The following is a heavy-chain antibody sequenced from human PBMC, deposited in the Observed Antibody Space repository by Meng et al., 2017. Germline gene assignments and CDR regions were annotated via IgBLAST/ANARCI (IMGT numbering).Heavy chain of an antibody. CDR3: ARVVAATTLFLDY. Sequence: VQCQESGPGLVKLSGTLSLTCAVSGGSNSRSNGWSWVRQPPGKGLEWIGEIYHSGSTNYNPSLKSRVTISVDKSKNQFSLKLSSVTAADTAVYYCARVVAATTLFLDYWGQGTLVTVSS. J-gene: IGHJ4*02. D-gene: IGHD2-15*01. CDR1: GGSNSRSNG. V-gene: IGHV4-4*02. CDR2: IYHSGST.